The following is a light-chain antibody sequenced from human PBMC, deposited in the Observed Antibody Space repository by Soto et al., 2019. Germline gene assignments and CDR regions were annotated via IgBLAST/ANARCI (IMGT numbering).Light chain of an antibody. CDR2: DVN. Sequence: QSALTQPGSVSGSLGQSITISCTGTSSDVGGYDYVSWYQQHPGKDPKLMIYDVNNRPSGVSNRFSGSKSGNTASLTISGLQAEDEADYYCNSYTSSSTVIFGGGTKVTVL. V-gene: IGLV2-14*03. CDR1: SSDVGGYDY. CDR3: NSYTSSSTVI. J-gene: IGLJ2*01.